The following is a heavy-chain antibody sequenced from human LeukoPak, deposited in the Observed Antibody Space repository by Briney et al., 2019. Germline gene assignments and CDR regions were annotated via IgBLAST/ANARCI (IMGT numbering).Heavy chain of an antibody. V-gene: IGHV3-21*01. J-gene: IGHJ4*02. Sequence: GGSLRLSCAAPGFTFSSYSMNWVRQAPGKGLEWVSSISSSSSYIYYADSVKGRFTISRDNAKNSLYLQMNSLRAEDTAVYYCARPNSGSYVGYFDYWGQGTLVTVSS. CDR2: ISSSSSYI. CDR3: ARPNSGSYVGYFDY. CDR1: GFTFSSYS. D-gene: IGHD1-26*01.